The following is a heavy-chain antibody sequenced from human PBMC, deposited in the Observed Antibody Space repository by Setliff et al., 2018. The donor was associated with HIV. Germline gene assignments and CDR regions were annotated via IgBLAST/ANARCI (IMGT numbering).Heavy chain of an antibody. CDR3: ARRPCSGGSCYWGMHDAFDI. Sequence: SETLSLTCSVSGGSIRSHYWSWIRQAPGKGLQWIGNVYYRSKTGATTDHNPSLRSRISISLGGSKNQLSLKLSHVTAADTAVYYWARRPCSGGSCYWGMHDAFDIWGRGTRVTVS. CDR2: VYYRSKTGATT. J-gene: IGHJ3*02. V-gene: IGHV4-59*11. D-gene: IGHD2-15*01. CDR1: GGSIRSHY.